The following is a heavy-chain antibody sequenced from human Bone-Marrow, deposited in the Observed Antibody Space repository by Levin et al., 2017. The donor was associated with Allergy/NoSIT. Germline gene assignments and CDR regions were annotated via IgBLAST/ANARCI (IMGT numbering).Heavy chain of an antibody. CDR2: IIPILGIA. CDR3: ARASLRGYFDY. V-gene: IGHV1-69*02. J-gene: IGHJ4*02. D-gene: IGHD4-17*01. CDR1: GGTFSSYT. Sequence: SVKVSCKASGGTFSSYTISWVRQAPGQGLEWMGRIIPILGIANYAQKFQGRVTITADKSTSTAYMELSSLRSEDTAVYYCARASLRGYFDYWGQGTLVTVSS.